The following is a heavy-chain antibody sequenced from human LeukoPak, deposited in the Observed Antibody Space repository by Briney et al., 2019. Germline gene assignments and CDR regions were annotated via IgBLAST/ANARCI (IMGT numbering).Heavy chain of an antibody. D-gene: IGHD6-19*01. CDR3: ARETIAVAAPDY. J-gene: IGHJ4*02. Sequence: PSQTLSLTCTVSGGSISSGDYYWSWLRQPPGKGLEWIGYIYYSGSTYYNPSLKSRVTISVDTSKNQFSLKLSSVTAADTAVYSCARETIAVAAPDYWGQGTLVTVSS. V-gene: IGHV4-30-4*08. CDR1: GGSISSGDYY. CDR2: IYYSGST.